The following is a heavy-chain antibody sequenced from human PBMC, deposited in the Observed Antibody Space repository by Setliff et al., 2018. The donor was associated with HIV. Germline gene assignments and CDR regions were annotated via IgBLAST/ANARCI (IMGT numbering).Heavy chain of an antibody. CDR1: GGSISNSRYY. D-gene: IGHD3-22*01. Sequence: SETLSLTCTVSGGSISNSRYYWSWIRQPPGKGLEWIGSIYYSGSTYYTPSLKSRVTISVDTSKNQFSLKLSSVTAADTAVYYCASRWGSYYDTNGHPFDYWGQGTLVTVS. V-gene: IGHV4-39*07. CDR3: ASRWGSYYDTNGHPFDY. J-gene: IGHJ4*02. CDR2: IYYSGST.